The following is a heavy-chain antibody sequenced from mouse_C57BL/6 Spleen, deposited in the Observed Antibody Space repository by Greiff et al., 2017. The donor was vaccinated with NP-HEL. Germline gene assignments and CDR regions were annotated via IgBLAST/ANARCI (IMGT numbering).Heavy chain of an antibody. D-gene: IGHD2-1*01. CDR3: ARGDFGNYGFYYYAMDY. CDR2: INPSNGGT. V-gene: IGHV1-53*01. J-gene: IGHJ4*01. Sequence: QVQLQQPGTELVKPGASVKLSCKASGYTFTSYWMHWVKQRPGQGLEWIGNINPSNGGTNYNEKFKSKATLTVDKSSSTAYMQLSSLTSEDSAVYYCARGDFGNYGFYYYAMDYWGQGTSVTVSS. CDR1: GYTFTSYW.